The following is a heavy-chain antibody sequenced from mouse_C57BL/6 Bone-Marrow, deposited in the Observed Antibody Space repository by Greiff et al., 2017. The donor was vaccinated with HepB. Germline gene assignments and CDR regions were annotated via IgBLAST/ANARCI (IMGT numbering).Heavy chain of an antibody. CDR1: GYTFTDYY. J-gene: IGHJ2*01. V-gene: IGHV1-19*01. CDR2: INPYNGGT. Sequence: DVKLQESGPVLVKPGASVKMSCKASGYTFTDYYMNWVKQSHGKSLEWIGVINPYNGGTSYNQKFKGKDTLTGDKSSSRAYMELNSLTSEDSAVYYCARREYYDSSYYFDYWGQGTTLTVSS. D-gene: IGHD1-1*01. CDR3: ARREYYDSSYYFDY.